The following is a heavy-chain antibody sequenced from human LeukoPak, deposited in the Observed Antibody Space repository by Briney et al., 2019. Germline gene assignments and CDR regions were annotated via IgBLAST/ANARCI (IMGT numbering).Heavy chain of an antibody. J-gene: IGHJ6*02. CDR2: IYSGGST. CDR1: GFTVSSNY. CDR3: ARGPPLSPKDGMDV. Sequence: PGGSLRLSCAASGFTVSSNYMSWVRQAPGKGLEWVSVIYSGGSTYYADSVKGRFTISRHNSKNTLYLQMNSLRAEDTAVYYCARGPPLSPKDGMDVWGQGTTVTVSS. V-gene: IGHV3-53*04.